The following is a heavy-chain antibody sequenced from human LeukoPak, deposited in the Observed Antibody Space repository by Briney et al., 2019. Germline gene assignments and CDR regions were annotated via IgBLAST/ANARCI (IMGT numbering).Heavy chain of an antibody. Sequence: SETLSLTCTVSGGSISSYYWSWIRQPPGKGLEWIGYIYYSGSTNYNPSLKSRVSISVDTSKNQFSLKLSSVTAADAAVYYCARVPGWLLGLYYGMDVWGQGTTVTVSS. CDR2: IYYSGST. D-gene: IGHD3-9*01. J-gene: IGHJ6*02. CDR3: ARVPGWLLGLYYGMDV. V-gene: IGHV4-59*01. CDR1: GGSISSYY.